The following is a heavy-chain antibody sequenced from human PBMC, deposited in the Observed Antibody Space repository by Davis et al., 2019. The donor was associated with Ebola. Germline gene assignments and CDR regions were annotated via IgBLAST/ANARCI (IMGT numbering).Heavy chain of an antibody. CDR3: ARDLGRVTGFDY. J-gene: IGHJ4*02. D-gene: IGHD3-10*01. V-gene: IGHV1-3*01. CDR1: GYTFTSYA. CDR2: INAGNGNT. Sequence: ASVKVSCKASGYTFTSYAMHWVRQAPGQRLEWMGWINAGNGNTKYSQKFQGRVTITRNTSASTAYMELSSLRSEDTAVYYCARDLGRVTGFDYWGQGTLVTVSS.